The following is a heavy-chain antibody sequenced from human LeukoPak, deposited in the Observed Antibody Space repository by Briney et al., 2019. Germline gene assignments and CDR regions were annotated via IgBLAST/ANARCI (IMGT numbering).Heavy chain of an antibody. CDR1: GFTFSSYS. D-gene: IGHD4-23*01. Sequence: GGSLRLSCAASGFTFSSYSMNWVRQAPGKGLEWVSSISSSSSYIYYADSVKGRFTISRDNAKNSLYLQMNSLRAEDTAVYYCARAPGPVVAPNDYWGQGTLVTVSS. V-gene: IGHV3-21*01. J-gene: IGHJ4*02. CDR2: ISSSSSYI. CDR3: ARAPGPVVAPNDY.